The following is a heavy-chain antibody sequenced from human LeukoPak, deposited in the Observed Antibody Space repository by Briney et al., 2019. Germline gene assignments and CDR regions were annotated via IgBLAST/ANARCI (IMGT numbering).Heavy chain of an antibody. V-gene: IGHV3-11*01. Sequence: SGGSLRLSCAASGFSFSDYYMSWIRQAPGKGLEWVSYISSGGGTTYYADSVKGRFTISRDSAENSLYLQMNSLRAEDTAVYYCARDSAVAGTQAVPAWGQGTLVTVSS. CDR1: GFSFSDYY. J-gene: IGHJ5*02. CDR2: ISSGGGTT. CDR3: ARDSAVAGTQAVPA. D-gene: IGHD6-19*01.